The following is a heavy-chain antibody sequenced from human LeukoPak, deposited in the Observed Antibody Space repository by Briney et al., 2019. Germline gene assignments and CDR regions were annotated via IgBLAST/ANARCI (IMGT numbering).Heavy chain of an antibody. CDR1: GGSFSGYY. CDR2: INHSGST. V-gene: IGHV4-34*01. Sequence: SETLSLTCAVYGGSFSGYYWSWIRQPPGKGLEWIGEINHSGSTNYNPSLKSRVTISVDTSKNKFSLKLSSVTAADTAVYYCARVRRDVYNPYYYSFRGGYYYYMDVWGKGTTVTVSS. J-gene: IGHJ6*03. CDR3: ARVRRDVYNPYYYSFRGGYYYYMDV. D-gene: IGHD5-24*01.